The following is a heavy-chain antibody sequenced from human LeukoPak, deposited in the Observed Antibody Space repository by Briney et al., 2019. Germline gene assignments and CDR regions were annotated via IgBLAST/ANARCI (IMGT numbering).Heavy chain of an antibody. D-gene: IGHD1-26*01. J-gene: IGHJ4*02. CDR1: GGSISSNSYY. CDR3: ARDLSGSYDYFDY. Sequence: SETLSLTCTVSGGSISSNSYYWGWIRQPPGKGLEWIGSIYYSGSTYYNPSLKSRVTISVDTSKNQFSLKLSSVTAADTAVYYCARDLSGSYDYFDYWGQGTLVTVSS. CDR2: IYYSGST. V-gene: IGHV4-39*07.